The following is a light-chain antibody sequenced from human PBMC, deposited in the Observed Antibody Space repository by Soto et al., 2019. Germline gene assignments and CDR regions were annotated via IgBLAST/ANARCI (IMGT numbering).Light chain of an antibody. CDR1: QSVSSN. CDR2: GAS. V-gene: IGKV3-15*01. J-gene: IGKJ1*01. Sequence: EIVMTQSPATLSVSPGERATLSCRASQSVSSNLAWYQQKPGQAPRLLIYGASTRATGIPARFSGGGSGTAFTLTISTLQSDDFALYSCQQYNNWPPWTFGQGTKVEIK. CDR3: QQYNNWPPWT.